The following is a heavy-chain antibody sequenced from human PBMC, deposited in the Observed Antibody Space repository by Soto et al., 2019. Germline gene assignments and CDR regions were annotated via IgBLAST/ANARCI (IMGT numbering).Heavy chain of an antibody. CDR3: ARRTTVTSGIN. CDR2: IYWNDEE. Sequence: QITLKESGPTLVKPTQTLTLTCTFSGFSLTTDGVGVDWIRQPPGKALEWLGLIYWNDEERYRPSLQSRLTITKDTSRNQVVLTMTNMDPVDTATYYCARRTTVTSGINWGQGTLVTVSS. CDR1: GFSLTTDGVG. D-gene: IGHD4-4*01. J-gene: IGHJ4*02. V-gene: IGHV2-5*01.